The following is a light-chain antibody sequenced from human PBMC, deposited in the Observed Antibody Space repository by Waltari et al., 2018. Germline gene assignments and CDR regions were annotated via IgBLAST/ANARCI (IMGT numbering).Light chain of an antibody. J-gene: IGKJ5*01. V-gene: IGKV3-11*01. Sequence: EIVLTQSPATLSLSPGERATLSCRASQSVSSYLVWYQQKPGQTPRLLSYGASNRATGIPARFSGSWSGTDFTLTISSLESEDFAVYYCHQRSNWPITFGQGTRLEIK. CDR1: QSVSSY. CDR2: GAS. CDR3: HQRSNWPIT.